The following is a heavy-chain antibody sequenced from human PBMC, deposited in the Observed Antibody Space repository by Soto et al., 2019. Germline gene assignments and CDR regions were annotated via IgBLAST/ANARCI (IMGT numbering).Heavy chain of an antibody. Sequence: QVQLVQSGAEVRKPGASVKVSCKTSGYTFSRSGISWVRQAPGQGLEWMGWISTYNGDANYAQKLQGRVTMTTDTSTRTAFMELVSLPSDDTAVYYCARSGSVPYSYYGLDGWGQGTTVTVSS. V-gene: IGHV1-18*01. CDR3: ARSGSVPYSYYGLDG. CDR2: ISTYNGDA. CDR1: GYTFSRSG. J-gene: IGHJ6*02. D-gene: IGHD3-10*01.